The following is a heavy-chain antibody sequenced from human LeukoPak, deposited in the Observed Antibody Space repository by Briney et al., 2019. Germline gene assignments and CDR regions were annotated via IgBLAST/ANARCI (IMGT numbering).Heavy chain of an antibody. V-gene: IGHV1-69*04. CDR1: GGTFDNSA. CDR2: IIPILNIP. CDR3: AREKMEVGYYGLDV. Sequence: SVKVSCKASGGTFDNSAINWVRQAPGQGLERMGRIIPILNIPNYAQKLQGRVTIAADKSTSTAYMELSSLRSDDTAVYYCAREKMEVGYYGLDVWGQGTTVTVSS. D-gene: IGHD1-1*01. J-gene: IGHJ6*02.